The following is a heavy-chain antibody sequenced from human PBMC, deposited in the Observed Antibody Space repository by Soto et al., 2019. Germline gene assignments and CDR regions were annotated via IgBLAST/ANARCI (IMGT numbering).Heavy chain of an antibody. CDR3: AKSPQAAAVEGYFDY. V-gene: IGHV3-21*04. Sequence: GGSLRLSCAASGFTFSSYSMNWVRQAPGKGLEWVSSISSSSSYIYYADSVKGRFTISRDNAKNTLYLQMNSLRAEDTAVYYCAKSPQAAAVEGYFDYWGQGTLVTVSS. CDR2: ISSSSSYI. J-gene: IGHJ4*02. CDR1: GFTFSSYS. D-gene: IGHD6-13*01.